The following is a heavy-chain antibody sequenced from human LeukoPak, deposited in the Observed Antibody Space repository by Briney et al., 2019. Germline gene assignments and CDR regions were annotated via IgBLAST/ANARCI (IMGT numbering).Heavy chain of an antibody. V-gene: IGHV4-39*01. Sequence: SETLSLTCTVSGGSIRSSYYYWGWIRQPPGKGLEWIGSIYDSGSTYYNPSLKSRVTISVDTSKNQFSLKLSSVTAADTAVYYCAGRDNWNEFDYWGQGTLVTVSS. CDR3: AGRDNWNEFDY. D-gene: IGHD1-20*01. CDR1: GGSIRSSYYY. CDR2: IYDSGST. J-gene: IGHJ4*02.